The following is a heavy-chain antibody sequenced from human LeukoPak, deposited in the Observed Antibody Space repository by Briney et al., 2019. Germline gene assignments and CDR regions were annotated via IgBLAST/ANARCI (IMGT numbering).Heavy chain of an antibody. J-gene: IGHJ4*02. D-gene: IGHD5-12*01. V-gene: IGHV4-59*08. CDR2: IYYSGST. CDR3: ARHVVATAVALDY. CDR1: GGSISSYY. Sequence: SETLSLTCTVSGGSISSYYWSWIRQPPGKGLEWIGYIYYSGSTNYNPSLKSRATISVDTSKNQFSLKLSSVTAADTAVYYCARHVVATAVALDYWGQGTLVTVSS.